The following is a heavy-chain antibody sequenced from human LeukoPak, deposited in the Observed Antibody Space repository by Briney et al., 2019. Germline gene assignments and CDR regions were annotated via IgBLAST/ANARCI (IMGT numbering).Heavy chain of an antibody. D-gene: IGHD5-24*01. CDR3: AREEMATIHAFDI. CDR1: GYTFTSYD. CDR2: MNPNSGNT. J-gene: IGHJ3*02. Sequence: ASVKVSCKASGYTFTSYDINWVRQATGQGLEWMGWMNPNSGNTGYAQKFQGRVTMTRNTSISTAYMELSSLRSEDTAVYYCAREEMATIHAFDIWGQGTMVTVSS. V-gene: IGHV1-8*01.